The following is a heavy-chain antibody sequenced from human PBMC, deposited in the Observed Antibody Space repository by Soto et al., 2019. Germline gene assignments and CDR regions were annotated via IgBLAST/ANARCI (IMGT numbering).Heavy chain of an antibody. V-gene: IGHV4-4*07. CDR1: CVSITPYF. CDR2: IYASGRT. CDR3: ARHFDVDPSLDQYYFDL. J-gene: IGHJ2*01. D-gene: IGHD3-9*01. Sequence: QVQLQESGPGLVKPSATLSLTCTVSCVSITPYFWSWIRQPAGKAPEWVGHIYASGRTTYNPPLMSRVTMFVSQTQVSLRLTSVTAADTSVYYCARHFDVDPSLDQYYFDLWVRGALVTVSS.